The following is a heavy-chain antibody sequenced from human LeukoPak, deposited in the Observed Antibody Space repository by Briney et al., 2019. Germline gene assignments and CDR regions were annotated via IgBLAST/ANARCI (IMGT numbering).Heavy chain of an antibody. CDR1: GYTFTSYG. D-gene: IGHD3-3*01. CDR2: ISAYNGNT. CDR3: ARASRFLEWYTFDP. Sequence: ASVKVSCKASGYTFTSYGISWVRRAPGQGLEWMGWISAYNGNTNYAQKLQGRVTMTTDTSTSTAYMELRSLRSDDTAVYYCARASRFLEWYTFDPWGQGTLVTVSS. J-gene: IGHJ5*02. V-gene: IGHV1-18*01.